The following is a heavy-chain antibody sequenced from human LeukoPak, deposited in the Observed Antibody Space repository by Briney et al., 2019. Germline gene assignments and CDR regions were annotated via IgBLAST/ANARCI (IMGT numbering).Heavy chain of an antibody. CDR3: ARDEES. CDR1: VGSMSNYY. J-gene: IGHJ5*02. D-gene: IGHD3-10*01. CDR2: IYTNGRT. Sequence: SETLSLTCAVSVGSMSNYYWTWFRQPAGKGLEWIGRIYTNGRTRYNPSLKSRVTMSVDTSKNQVSMNLRSVTAADTAVYYCARDEESWGQGALVTVSS. V-gene: IGHV4-4*07.